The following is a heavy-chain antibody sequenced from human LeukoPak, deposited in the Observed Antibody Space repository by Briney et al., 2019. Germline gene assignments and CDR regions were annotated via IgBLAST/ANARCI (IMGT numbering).Heavy chain of an antibody. CDR1: GFRFSSYS. CDR2: ITSSGSAI. V-gene: IGHV3-48*02. CDR3: ARADYFDY. Sequence: GGSLRLSCAASGFRFSSYSMNWVRQAPGKGLEWVSYITSSGSAINYADSVKGRFTISRENAKNSPYLQMNSLRDEDTALYYCARADYFDYWGQGNLVTVSS. J-gene: IGHJ4*02.